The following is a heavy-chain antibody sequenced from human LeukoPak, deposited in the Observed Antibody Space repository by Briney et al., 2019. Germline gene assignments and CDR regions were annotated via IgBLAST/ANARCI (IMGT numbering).Heavy chain of an antibody. CDR1: GGSLSSYY. J-gene: IGHJ4*02. V-gene: IGHV4-4*09. Sequence: PSETLSLTCTVSGGSLSSYYWNWIRQPPGKGLEWIGYIYTSGSNNYNPSLKSRVTISVDTSKSQCSLMLSSVTATDTAVYYCAIGQLGNPHYFDYWGQGALVTVCS. D-gene: IGHD5-18*01. CDR2: IYTSGSN. CDR3: AIGQLGNPHYFDY.